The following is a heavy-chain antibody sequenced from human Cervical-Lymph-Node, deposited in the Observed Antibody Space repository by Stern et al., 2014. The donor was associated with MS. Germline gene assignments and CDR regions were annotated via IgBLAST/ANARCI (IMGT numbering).Heavy chain of an antibody. CDR1: GGTFSNHV. V-gene: IGHV1-69*01. Sequence: QDQLVESGAEVKKPGSSVKVSCKASGGTFSNHVISWVRQAPGQGLEWMGGTITIFGKAIYAQKFQGRVTITADESTRAAYMELSSLRSEDTAVYYCARAAYSTSSYNYWGQGTLVTVSA. CDR2: TITIFGKA. D-gene: IGHD2/OR15-2a*01. J-gene: IGHJ4*02. CDR3: ARAAYSTSSYNY.